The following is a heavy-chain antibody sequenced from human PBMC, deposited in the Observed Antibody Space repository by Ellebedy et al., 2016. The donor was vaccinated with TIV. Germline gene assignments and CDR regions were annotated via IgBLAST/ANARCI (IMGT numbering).Heavy chain of an antibody. D-gene: IGHD4-11*01. V-gene: IGHV4-31*03. CDR3: ASESNSGYFDY. J-gene: IGHJ4*02. CDR1: GGSISSGGYY. CDR2: IYYSGST. Sequence: MPSETLSLTCTVSGGSISSGGYYWSWIRQHPGKGLEWIGYIYYSGSTYYNPSLKSRVTISVDTSKTQFSLKLSSVTAADTAVYYCASESNSGYFDYWGQGILVTVSS.